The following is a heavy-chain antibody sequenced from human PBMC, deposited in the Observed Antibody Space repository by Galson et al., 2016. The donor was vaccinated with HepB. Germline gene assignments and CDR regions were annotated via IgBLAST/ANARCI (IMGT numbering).Heavy chain of an antibody. J-gene: IGHJ4*02. Sequence: SETLSLTCSVFGGPFSAYYWTWIRQSPGKGLEWIGEINPGGSANYNPSLKSRVIISLDTSKNQISLNLTSVTAADTGVYYCAGASAEASMTKAPFDYWGQGSPVAVSS. CDR1: GGPFSAYY. D-gene: IGHD4-11*01. CDR2: INPGGSA. CDR3: AGASAEASMTKAPFDY. V-gene: IGHV4-34*01.